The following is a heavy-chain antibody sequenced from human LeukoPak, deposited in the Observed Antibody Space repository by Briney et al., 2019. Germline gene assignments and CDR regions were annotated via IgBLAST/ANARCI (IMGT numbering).Heavy chain of an antibody. CDR3: ARGFLVVVAAIRDLYYFDC. V-gene: IGHV1-2*02. Sequence: ASVKVSCKASGYTFTGYYMHWVRQAPGQGLEWMGWINPNSGGTNYAQKFQGRVTMTRDTSISTAYMELSRLRSDDTAVYYCARGFLVVVAAIRDLYYFDCWGQGTLVTVSS. CDR1: GYTFTGYY. D-gene: IGHD2-15*01. J-gene: IGHJ4*02. CDR2: INPNSGGT.